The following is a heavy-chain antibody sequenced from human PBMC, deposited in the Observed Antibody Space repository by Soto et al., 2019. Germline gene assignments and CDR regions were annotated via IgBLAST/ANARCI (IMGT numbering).Heavy chain of an antibody. CDR3: AKDKSATFGYFDY. CDR2: MAYDGSNK. V-gene: IGHV3-30*18. Sequence: GGSLRLSCVASGFTFSSYGMHWVRQAPGKGLEWVALMAYDGSNKYYADSVTGRFTISRDNSKNTLHLQMNSLRAEDTAVYYCAKDKSATFGYFDYWGQGTLVTVSS. D-gene: IGHD3-10*02. CDR1: GFTFSSYG. J-gene: IGHJ4*02.